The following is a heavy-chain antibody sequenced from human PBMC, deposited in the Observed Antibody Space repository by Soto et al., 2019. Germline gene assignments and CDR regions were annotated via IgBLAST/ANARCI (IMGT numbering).Heavy chain of an antibody. CDR2: ISAYNGNT. J-gene: IGHJ4*02. CDR1: GYTFTSYG. D-gene: IGHD3-3*01. CDR3: ARVLTSYDFWSGHSIY. V-gene: IGHV1-18*01. Sequence: GASVKVSCKASGYTFTSYGISWVRQAPGQGLEWMGWISAYNGNTNYAQKLQGRVTMTTDTSTSTAYMELRSLRSDDTAVYYCARVLTSYDFWSGHSIYWGQGTLVTVSS.